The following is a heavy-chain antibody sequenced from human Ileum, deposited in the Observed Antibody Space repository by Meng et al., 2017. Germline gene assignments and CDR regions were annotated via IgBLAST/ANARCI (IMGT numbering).Heavy chain of an antibody. V-gene: IGHV4-4*02. CDR2: ISQESGRT. D-gene: IGHD2-21*01. J-gene: IGHJ4*02. CDR3: VRNEGYSLGD. CDR1: GDSISSRDW. Sequence: QVQRPEAGPGLVKPSGTLSLTCPVSGDSISSRDWWSWVRQPPGKGLEWIGEISQESGRTNYNPSLKSRVTISLDKSKNQFSLNLNSVTAADTAVYYCVRNEGYSLGDWGQGTLVTVSS.